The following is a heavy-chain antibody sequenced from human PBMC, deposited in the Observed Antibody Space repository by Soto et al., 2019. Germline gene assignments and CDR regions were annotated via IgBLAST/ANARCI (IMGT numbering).Heavy chain of an antibody. J-gene: IGHJ6*02. CDR3: AKGEYRSSWYPYYYYGMDV. CDR2: ISYDGSNK. Sequence: QVQLVESGGGVVQPGRSLRLSCAASGFTFSSYGMHWVRQAPGKGLEWVAVISYDGSNKYYADSVKGRFTISRDNSKNKLYLQMNRLRAEDTAVYYWAKGEYRSSWYPYYYYGMDVWGQGTTVTVSS. CDR1: GFTFSSYG. D-gene: IGHD6-13*01. V-gene: IGHV3-30*18.